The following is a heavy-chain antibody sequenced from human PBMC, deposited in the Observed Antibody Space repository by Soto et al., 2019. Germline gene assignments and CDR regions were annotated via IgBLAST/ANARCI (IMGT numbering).Heavy chain of an antibody. CDR3: ARGTIFGVVITTRYYGMDV. CDR1: GGTFSSYA. J-gene: IGHJ6*02. V-gene: IGHV1-69*06. CDR2: LIPIFGTA. D-gene: IGHD3-3*01. Sequence: QVQLVQSGAEVKKPGSSVKVSCKASGGTFSSYAISWVRQAPGQGLEWMGGLIPIFGTANYAQKFQGRVTITADKSTSTAYMELSSLRSEDTAVYYCARGTIFGVVITTRYYGMDVWGQGTTVTVSS.